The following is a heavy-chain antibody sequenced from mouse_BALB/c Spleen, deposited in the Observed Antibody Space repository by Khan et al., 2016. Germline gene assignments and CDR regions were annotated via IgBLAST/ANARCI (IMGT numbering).Heavy chain of an antibody. V-gene: IGHV1S34*01. Sequence: LVKTGASVKISCKASGYSFTGYYIHWVKQSHGKGLERIGYISCYNGATNYNQKFRGKATFTVDTSSSTAYMQFNSLTSEDSAVYYCARGDYDGYYAMDYWGQGTSVTVSS. CDR1: GYSFTGYY. D-gene: IGHD2-4*01. J-gene: IGHJ4*01. CDR2: ISCYNGAT. CDR3: ARGDYDGYYAMDY.